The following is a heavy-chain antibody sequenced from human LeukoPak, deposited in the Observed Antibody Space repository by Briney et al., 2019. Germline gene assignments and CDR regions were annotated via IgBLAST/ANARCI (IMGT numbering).Heavy chain of an antibody. CDR3: ASFRNTDI. D-gene: IGHD2/OR15-2a*01. CDR2: IDPDGNT. Sequence: GGSLRLSCPASGLTFSTYWMRWVRQAPGKGLVWVSRIDPDGNTVYSDSVRGGFTVSRDNAKNTMYLQMNSLRVEDTALYYCASFRNTDIWGQGTTVTVSP. CDR1: GLTFSTYW. V-gene: IGHV3-74*01. J-gene: IGHJ3*02.